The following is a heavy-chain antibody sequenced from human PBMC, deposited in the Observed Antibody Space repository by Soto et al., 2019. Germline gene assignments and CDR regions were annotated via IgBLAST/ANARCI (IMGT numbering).Heavy chain of an antibody. J-gene: IGHJ4*02. Sequence: GGSLRLSCAASGFTFSSYAMSWVRQAPGKGLEWVSAISGSGGSTYYADSLKGRFTISRDNTKNTLYLQMNSLRAEDTAVYYCANLDYYDSSGYYSPDPPQFDYWGQGTLVTVSS. D-gene: IGHD3-22*01. V-gene: IGHV3-23*01. CDR3: ANLDYYDSSGYYSPDPPQFDY. CDR1: GFTFSSYA. CDR2: ISGSGGST.